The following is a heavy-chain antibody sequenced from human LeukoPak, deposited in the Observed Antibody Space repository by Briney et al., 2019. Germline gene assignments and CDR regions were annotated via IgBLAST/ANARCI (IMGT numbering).Heavy chain of an antibody. CDR3: ARDTYGSDY. J-gene: IGHJ4*02. Sequence: GASVKVSCKASGYTXTDHHMHWVRQAPGQGLEWVGKIDPSGGSTAYAQNIQDRVTMTRDTSTSTVYMELSSLRSEDTAVYYCARDTYGSDYWGQGTLVTVSS. CDR2: IDPSGGST. D-gene: IGHD4-17*01. CDR1: GYTXTDHH. V-gene: IGHV1-46*01.